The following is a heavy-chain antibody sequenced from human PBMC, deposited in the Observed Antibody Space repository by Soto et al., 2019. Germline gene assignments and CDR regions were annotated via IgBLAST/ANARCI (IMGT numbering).Heavy chain of an antibody. CDR1: GFTFSKYA. Sequence: EVQLLESGGGLVQPGGSLRLSCAASGFTFSKYAMSWVRQAPGKGLEWVSALSGSGDNTYYADSVKGRFTISRDSSKDTLFLQMNSLRAEDTAVYYCAKDKVVATTTPYYFDYWGQGTLVTVSS. CDR3: AKDKVVATTTPYYFDY. V-gene: IGHV3-23*01. J-gene: IGHJ4*02. CDR2: LSGSGDNT. D-gene: IGHD1-26*01.